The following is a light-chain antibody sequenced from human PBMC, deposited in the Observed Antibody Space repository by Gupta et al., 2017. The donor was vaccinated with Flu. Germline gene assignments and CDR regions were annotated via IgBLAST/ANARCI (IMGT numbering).Light chain of an antibody. J-gene: IGKJ3*01. CDR3: QHYNNWPIT. CDR1: QSVGSS. Sequence: ERVLTQSPATLSASPGERVILSCRASQSVGSSLAWYQQRPGQAPRLLIYATSFRATDIPARFSGSGSGTEFTLTINSLLSEDFALYYCQHYNNWPITFGPGTKVDFK. CDR2: ATS. V-gene: IGKV3-15*01.